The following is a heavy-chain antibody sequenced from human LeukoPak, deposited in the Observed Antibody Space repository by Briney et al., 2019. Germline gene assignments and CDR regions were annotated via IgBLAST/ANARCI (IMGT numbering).Heavy chain of an antibody. V-gene: IGHV1-46*01. CDR2: INPSGGST. CDR3: ARDFREQLSTTYYFDY. Sequence: ASVKVSCKASGYTFTSYYMHWVRQAPGQGLEWMGIINPSGGSTSYAQKFQGRVTMTRDTSTSTVYMELSSLRSEDTAVYYCARDFREQLSTTYYFDYWGQGTLVTVSS. D-gene: IGHD6-13*01. CDR1: GYTFTSYY. J-gene: IGHJ4*02.